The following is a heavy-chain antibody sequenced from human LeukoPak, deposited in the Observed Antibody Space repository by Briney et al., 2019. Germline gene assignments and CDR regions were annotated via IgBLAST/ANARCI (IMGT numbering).Heavy chain of an antibody. V-gene: IGHV3-23*01. J-gene: IGHJ4*02. CDR1: GFTFSSYA. D-gene: IGHD3-10*01. CDR3: ATSPSYYYGSGSRYFDY. Sequence: GGSLRLSCAASGFTFSSYAMSWVRQAPGKGLEWVSAISGSGGSTYYADSVKGRFTISRDNSKNTLYLQMNSLRAEDTAVYYCATSPSYYYGSGSRYFDYWGQGTLVTVSS. CDR2: ISGSGGST.